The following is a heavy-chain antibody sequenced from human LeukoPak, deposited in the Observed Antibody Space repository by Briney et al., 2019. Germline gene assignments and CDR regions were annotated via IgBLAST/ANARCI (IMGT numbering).Heavy chain of an antibody. CDR1: GFTFSSYW. CDR3: AKDGYYDILTRYSRFDY. CDR2: IKQDGSEK. J-gene: IGHJ4*02. Sequence: GGSLRLSCAASGFTFSSYWMSWVRQAPGTGREWVANIKQDGSEKYYVDSVKGRITIYRDNAKNSLFLQMNSLRAEDTAVYYCAKDGYYDILTRYSRFDYWGQGTLVTVSS. V-gene: IGHV3-7*03. D-gene: IGHD3-9*01.